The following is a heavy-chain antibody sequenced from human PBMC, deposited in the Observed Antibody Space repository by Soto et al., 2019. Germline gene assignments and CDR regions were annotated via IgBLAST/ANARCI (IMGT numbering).Heavy chain of an antibody. CDR2: ISCSSSKK. J-gene: IGHJ4*02. CDR1: GLTFGSFG. CDR3: ARDLYYDSSGRHPTTDY. V-gene: IGHV3-48*02. D-gene: IGHD3-22*01. Sequence: GGSLRLSCEASGLTFGSFGMHWVRQAPGKGLEWVSLISCSSSKKYYADSVKGRFTISRDNAKNSLYLQMNSLRDEDTAVYYCARDLYYDSSGRHPTTDYWGQGTLVTVSS.